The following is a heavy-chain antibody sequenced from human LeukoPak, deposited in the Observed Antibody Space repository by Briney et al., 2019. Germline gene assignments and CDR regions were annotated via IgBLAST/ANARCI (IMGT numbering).Heavy chain of an antibody. V-gene: IGHV2-5*01. J-gene: IGHJ4*02. CDR2: IYWNDDK. D-gene: IGHD2-15*01. Sequence: SGPTLVNPTQTLTLTCTFSGFSLSTSGVGVGWIRQPPGKALEWLALIYWNDDKRYSPSLKSGLTITKDTSKNQVVLTMTNMDPVDTATYYCAHLGYCSGGSCYSPGDYWGQGTLVTVSS. CDR1: GFSLSTSGVG. CDR3: AHLGYCSGGSCYSPGDY.